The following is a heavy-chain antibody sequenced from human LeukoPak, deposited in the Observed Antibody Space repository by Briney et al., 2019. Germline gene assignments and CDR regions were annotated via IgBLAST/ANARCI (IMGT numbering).Heavy chain of an antibody. CDR1: GGSFSGYY. CDR2: INHSGST. D-gene: IGHD2-21*01. Sequence: PSETLSLTCAVYGGSFSGYYWSWIRQPPGKGLEWIGEINHSGSTNYNPSLKSRVTISVDTSKNQFSLKLSSVTAADTAVYYCARGIPYFYYYYYMDVWGKGTTVTVSS. J-gene: IGHJ6*03. CDR3: ARGIPYFYYYYYMDV. V-gene: IGHV4-34*01.